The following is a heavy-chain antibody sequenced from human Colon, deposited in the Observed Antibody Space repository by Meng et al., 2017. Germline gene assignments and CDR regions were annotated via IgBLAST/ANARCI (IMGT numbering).Heavy chain of an antibody. Sequence: QLQLQESGPGLVKPSETLSLTCTVSGGSISTRSYYWGWIRQPPGKGLEWIGSVHYSGSTYYNPSLKSRVTISVDTSKNHFSLKVSSVTAADTAVYYCAKHEDSGGWFESWFDPWGQGTLVTVSS. CDR2: VHYSGST. V-gene: IGHV4-39*01. J-gene: IGHJ5*02. D-gene: IGHD2-15*01. CDR1: GGSISTRSYY. CDR3: AKHEDSGGWFESWFDP.